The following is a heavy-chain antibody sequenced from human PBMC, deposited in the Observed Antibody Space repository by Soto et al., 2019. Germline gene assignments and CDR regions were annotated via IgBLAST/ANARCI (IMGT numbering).Heavy chain of an antibody. CDR2: ISYSGNT. Sequence: QVQLQESGPGLVKPSETLSLTCTVSGDSISSYYWSWIRQTPGKGLELMGYISYSGNTNYNPSLMSRVTISLDTSKNQFSLKLRSVTAADTAVYYCARMIGSGPFDYWGQGTLVIVFS. CDR1: GDSISSYY. D-gene: IGHD3-10*01. CDR3: ARMIGSGPFDY. V-gene: IGHV4-59*08. J-gene: IGHJ4*02.